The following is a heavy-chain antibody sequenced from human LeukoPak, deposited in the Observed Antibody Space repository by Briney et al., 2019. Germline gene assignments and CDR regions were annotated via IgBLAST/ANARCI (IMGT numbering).Heavy chain of an antibody. D-gene: IGHD3-22*01. V-gene: IGHV3-48*04. J-gene: IGHJ4*02. CDR2: ISSSGSTI. CDR3: ARVRQMIVDY. CDR1: FTFXXXX. Sequence: FTFXXXXMNXXXQXPXXXLEWVSYISSSGSTIYYADSVKGRFTISRDNAKNSLYLQMNSLRAEDTAVYYCARVRQMIVDYWGQGTLVTVSS.